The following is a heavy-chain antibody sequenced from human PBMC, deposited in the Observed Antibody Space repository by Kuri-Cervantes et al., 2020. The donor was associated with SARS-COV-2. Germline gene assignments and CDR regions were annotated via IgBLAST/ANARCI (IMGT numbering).Heavy chain of an antibody. CDR1: GDSVSSNSAG. CDR3: ARVTTGTLDY. CDR2: AYYRSKWYH. Sequence: SQTLSLTCAISGDSVSSNSAGWNWIRQSPSRGLEWLGRAYYRSKWYHDYAVSVKSRIIINPDTSKNQFSLQRSSVTPEDTAVYYCARVTTGTLDYWGQGTLVTVSS. J-gene: IGHJ4*02. V-gene: IGHV6-1*01. D-gene: IGHD1-1*01.